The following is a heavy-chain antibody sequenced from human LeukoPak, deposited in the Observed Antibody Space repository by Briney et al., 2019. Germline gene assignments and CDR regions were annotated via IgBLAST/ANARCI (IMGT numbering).Heavy chain of an antibody. Sequence: SETLSLTCAVYGGSFSGYYWSWIRQPPGKGLEWIGEINHSGSTNYNPPLKSRVTISVDTSKNQFSLKLSSVTAADTAVYYCARGGAVADPYFFDYWGQGTLVTVSS. CDR1: GGSFSGYY. CDR2: INHSGST. D-gene: IGHD6-19*01. CDR3: ARGGAVADPYFFDY. V-gene: IGHV4-34*01. J-gene: IGHJ4*02.